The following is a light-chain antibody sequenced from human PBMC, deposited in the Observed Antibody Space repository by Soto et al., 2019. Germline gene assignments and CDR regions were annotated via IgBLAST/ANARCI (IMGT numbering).Light chain of an antibody. CDR3: SSYTSTSSLHL. J-gene: IGLJ1*01. CDR1: SSDIGDYNF. V-gene: IGLV2-14*01. Sequence: QSALTQPASVSRSPGQSITISCTGTSSDIGDYNFVSWYQQHPGKAPRLIIFDVTNRPSGVSNRFSGSKSGITASLTISGLQTEDEADYYCSSYTSTSSLHLFGAGTKVTVL. CDR2: DVT.